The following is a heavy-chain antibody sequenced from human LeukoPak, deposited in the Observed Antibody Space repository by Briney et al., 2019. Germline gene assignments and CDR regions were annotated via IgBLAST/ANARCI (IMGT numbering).Heavy chain of an antibody. J-gene: IGHJ1*01. CDR2: INGDGIST. V-gene: IGHV3-74*01. CDR1: GFTFSSYW. D-gene: IGHD3-9*01. Sequence: GGSLRLSCVASGFTFSSYWMHWVRQAPGKGPVWVSRINGDGISTNYADSVKGRFTISRDNAKNSLYLQMNSLRAEDTAVYYCARVKDVNDDIMFHHWGQGTLVTVSS. CDR3: ARVKDVNDDIMFHH.